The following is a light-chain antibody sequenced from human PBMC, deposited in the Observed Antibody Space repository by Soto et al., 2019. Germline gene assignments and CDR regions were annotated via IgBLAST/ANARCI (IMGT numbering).Light chain of an antibody. V-gene: IGKV1-27*01. J-gene: IGKJ1*01. Sequence: DIQMTHSPSSLAASLGDRVTITFRASQGISNYLAWYQQKPGKVPKLLIYAASTLQSGVPSRFSGSGSGTDFTLTISSLQPEDVATYYCQKYNSAPRTFGQGSKVDIK. CDR1: QGISNY. CDR2: AAS. CDR3: QKYNSAPRT.